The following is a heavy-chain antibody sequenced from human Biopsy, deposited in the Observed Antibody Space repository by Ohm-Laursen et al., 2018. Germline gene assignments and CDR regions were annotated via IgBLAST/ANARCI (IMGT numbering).Heavy chain of an antibody. CDR3: ASGDIGGIGLDV. J-gene: IGHJ6*02. Sequence: SVKVSCKTSGYTFTSYGISWVRQVPGQGLDWMGRIIPILGTVDYGQNFQGRVTIRTDTSTTFLELTSLRYDDTAVYYCASGDIGGIGLDVWGLGTTVTVSS. D-gene: IGHD3-10*01. CDR2: IIPILGTV. CDR1: GYTFTSYG. V-gene: IGHV1-69*04.